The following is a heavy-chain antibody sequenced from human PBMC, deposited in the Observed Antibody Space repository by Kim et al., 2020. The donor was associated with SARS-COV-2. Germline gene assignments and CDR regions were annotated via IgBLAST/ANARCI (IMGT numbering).Heavy chain of an antibody. V-gene: IGHV7-4-1*02. CDR3: TRDSRGRGYGMDV. J-gene: IGHJ6*02. Sequence: ASVKVSCKASGYTFSHYAMNWVRQVPGQGLEWMGWINTNTGDPTYVQGFTGRFVFSLDTSVSTAYLQISSLKADDTAIYFCTRDSRGRGYGMDVWGQGTTVTVSS. D-gene: IGHD2-15*01. CDR1: GYTFSHYA. CDR2: INTNTGDP.